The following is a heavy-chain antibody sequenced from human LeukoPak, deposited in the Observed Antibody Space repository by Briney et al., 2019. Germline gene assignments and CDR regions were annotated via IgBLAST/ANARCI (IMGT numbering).Heavy chain of an antibody. CDR3: ASLGRGSSTR. CDR1: GGSFSGYY. J-gene: IGHJ4*02. V-gene: IGHV4-34*01. CDR2: INHSGSA. Sequence: SETLSLTCAVYGGSFSGYYWSWIRQPPGKGLEWIGEINHSGSANYNPSLKSRVTISVDTSKNQFSLKLSSVTAADTVVYYCASLGRGSSTRWGQGTLVTVSS. D-gene: IGHD2-2*01.